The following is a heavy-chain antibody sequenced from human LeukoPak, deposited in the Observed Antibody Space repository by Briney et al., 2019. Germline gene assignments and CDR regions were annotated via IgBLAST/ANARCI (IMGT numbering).Heavy chain of an antibody. J-gene: IGHJ2*01. CDR2: IYYSGST. CDR1: GGSISSYY. V-gene: IGHV4-59*12. CDR3: ARYDWYFDL. Sequence: SETLSLTWTVSGGSISSYYWSWIRQPPGKGLEWIGYIYYSGSTNYNPSLKSRVTISVDTSKNQFSLKLSSVTAADTAVYYCARYDWYFDLWGRATLVTVSS.